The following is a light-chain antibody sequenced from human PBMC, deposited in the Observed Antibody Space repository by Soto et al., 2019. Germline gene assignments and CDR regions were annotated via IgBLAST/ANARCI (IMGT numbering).Light chain of an antibody. CDR2: DAS. J-gene: IGKJ1*01. CDR1: QSIKTW. V-gene: IGKV1-5*01. CDR3: QQYKSYRT. Sequence: DIQMTQSPSALSASVGDRVTITCRASQSIKTWLAWYQQKPGKAPKLLIYDASSLESGVPSRFSGSGSGTEFTLTISGLQPDDFATYYCQQYKSYRTFGQGTKVDIK.